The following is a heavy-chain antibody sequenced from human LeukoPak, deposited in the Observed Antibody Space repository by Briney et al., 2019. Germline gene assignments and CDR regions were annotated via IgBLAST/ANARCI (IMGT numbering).Heavy chain of an antibody. V-gene: IGHV4-59*01. J-gene: IGHJ4*02. CDR1: GASMMSYY. CDR2: IYYSVST. CDR3: ARGGPNGHTYGEAFDY. Sequence: SETLSLTCTVSGASMMSYYWNWIRQPPGKGLEWIGYIYYSVSTNYNYSLKSRVTISQDTSKKQISLKLNSVTAADTAVYYCARGGPNGHTYGEAFDYWGQGTLVAVSS. D-gene: IGHD5-18*01.